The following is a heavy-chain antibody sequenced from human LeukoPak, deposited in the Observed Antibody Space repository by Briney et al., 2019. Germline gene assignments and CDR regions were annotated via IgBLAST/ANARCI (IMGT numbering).Heavy chain of an antibody. CDR2: MNPNSGNT. D-gene: IGHD6-13*01. CDR1: GYTFTSYD. Sequence: ASVKVSCKASGYTFTSYDINWVRQATGQGLEWMGWMNPNSGNTGYAQKIQGRVTMTGNTSISTAYMELSSLRSEDTAVYYCARAGYSSSWTHYYYYYMDVWGKGTTVTVSS. J-gene: IGHJ6*03. V-gene: IGHV1-8*01. CDR3: ARAGYSSSWTHYYYYYMDV.